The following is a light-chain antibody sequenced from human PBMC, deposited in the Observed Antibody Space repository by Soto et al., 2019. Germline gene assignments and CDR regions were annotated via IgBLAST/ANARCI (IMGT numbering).Light chain of an antibody. J-gene: IGKJ4*01. CDR1: QSVSSN. Sequence: EIVMTQSPATLSVSAGERVTLSCRASQSVSSNLAWYQQKPGQAPRLLIYGASTRATGIPARFSGSGSGTDFSLTISSLQSEDFAVYYSQQYNNWPPLTFGGGTKVEIK. V-gene: IGKV3D-15*01. CDR3: QQYNNWPPLT. CDR2: GAS.